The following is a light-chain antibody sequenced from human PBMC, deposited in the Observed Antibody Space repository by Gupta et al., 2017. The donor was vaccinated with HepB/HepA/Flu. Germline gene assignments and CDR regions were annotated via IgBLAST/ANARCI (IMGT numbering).Light chain of an antibody. CDR2: KVS. Sequence: DVLMTQSPFSLPVTLGQPASISCRSSQSLLSSDGNTFLTWFQQRPGQSPRRLIYKVSIRDSGVPDRFSGSGSGTDFTLKISRVEAEDVAIYYCMQGAHWPWTFGQGTKVEIK. CDR1: QSLLSSDGNTF. V-gene: IGKV2-30*01. CDR3: MQGAHWPWT. J-gene: IGKJ1*01.